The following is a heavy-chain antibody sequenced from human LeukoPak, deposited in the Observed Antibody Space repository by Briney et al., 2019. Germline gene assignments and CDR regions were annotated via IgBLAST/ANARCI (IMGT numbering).Heavy chain of an antibody. Sequence: PSETLSLTCAVYGGSFSGYYWSWIRQPPGKGLEWIGEINHSGSTNYNPSLKSRVTISVDTSKNQFSLKLSSVTAADTAVYYCAREWGSSSIRIDYWGQGTLVTVSS. D-gene: IGHD6-6*01. V-gene: IGHV4-34*01. CDR2: INHSGST. CDR3: AREWGSSSIRIDY. J-gene: IGHJ4*02. CDR1: GGSFSGYY.